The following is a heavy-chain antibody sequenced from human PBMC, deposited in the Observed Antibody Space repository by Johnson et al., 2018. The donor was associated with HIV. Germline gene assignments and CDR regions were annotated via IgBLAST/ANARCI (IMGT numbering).Heavy chain of an antibody. D-gene: IGHD6-6*01. CDR2: IKQDGSEK. Sequence: EVHLVESGGGLVQPGGSLRLSCAASGFTFSSYWMSWVRQAPGKGLEWVANIKQDGSEKYYVDSVKGRFTISRDNAKNSLYLQMNSLRAEDTAVYYCASCEYSSPRGAFDIWGQGTMVTVSS. CDR1: GFTFSSYW. V-gene: IGHV3-7*05. J-gene: IGHJ3*02. CDR3: ASCEYSSPRGAFDI.